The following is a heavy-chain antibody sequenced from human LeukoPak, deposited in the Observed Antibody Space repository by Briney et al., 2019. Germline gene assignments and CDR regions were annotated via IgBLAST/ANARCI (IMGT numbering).Heavy chain of an antibody. CDR2: ISRYGGNI. CDR3: AKDHGSSDWYYFDY. D-gene: IGHD6-13*01. CDR1: GFTFSSYA. Sequence: GGSLRLSCAASGFTFSSYAMSWVRQAPGTGLEWVSGISRYGGNIYYAESVKGRFTISRDNSNDTLYLQMNTLRVEDTAVYYCAKDHGSSDWYYFDYWGQGTLVTVSS. V-gene: IGHV3-23*01. J-gene: IGHJ4*02.